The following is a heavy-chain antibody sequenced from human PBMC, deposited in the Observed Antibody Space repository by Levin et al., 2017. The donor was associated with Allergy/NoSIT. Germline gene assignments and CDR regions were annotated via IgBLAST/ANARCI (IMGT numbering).Heavy chain of an antibody. CDR2: IRYSGTT. V-gene: IGHV4-59*03. J-gene: IGHJ4*02. CDR3: ARGHFDTRGYSNALEY. CDR1: GGSISPYS. D-gene: IGHD3-22*01. Sequence: LSCTVSGGSISPYSWTWIRQSPGKGLDWIGYIRYSGTTSYNPSLEGRLTISLDTSKSQFSLRLSSVTDADTAMYYCARGHFDTRGYSNALEYWGQGILVTVSS.